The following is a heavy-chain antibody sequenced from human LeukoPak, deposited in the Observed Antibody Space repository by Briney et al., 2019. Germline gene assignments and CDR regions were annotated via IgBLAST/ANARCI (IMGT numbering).Heavy chain of an antibody. D-gene: IGHD1-26*01. CDR1: VFTFTTYG. V-gene: IGHV3-23*01. J-gene: IGHJ4*02. Sequence: GGSLRLSCAASVFTFTTYGMHWVRQAPGKGLEWVSAISGSGGRIYYGASVKGRFTISRDNSKNTLNLQMNSLRAEDTAVYYCATSKYSGSYWSQGTLVTVSS. CDR2: ISGSGGRI. CDR3: ATSKYSGSY.